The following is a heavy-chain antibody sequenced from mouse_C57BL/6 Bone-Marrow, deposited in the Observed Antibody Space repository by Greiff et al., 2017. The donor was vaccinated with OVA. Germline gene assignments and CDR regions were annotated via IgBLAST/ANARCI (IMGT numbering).Heavy chain of an antibody. CDR2: IDPSDSYT. V-gene: IGHV1-69*01. Sequence: QVQLQQPGAELVMPGASVKLSCKASGYTFTSYWMHWVKQRPGQGLEWIGEIDPSDSYTNYNQKFKGKSTLTVDKSSSTAYMQLSSLTSEDSAVYYCAREDYDERACFAYWGQGTLVTVSA. CDR3: AREDYDERACFAY. D-gene: IGHD2-4*01. CDR1: GYTFTSYW. J-gene: IGHJ3*01.